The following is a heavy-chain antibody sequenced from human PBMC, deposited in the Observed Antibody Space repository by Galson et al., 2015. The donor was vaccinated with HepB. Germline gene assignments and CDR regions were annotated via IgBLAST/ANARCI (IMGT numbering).Heavy chain of an antibody. J-gene: IGHJ4*02. Sequence: SVKVSCKVSGYTLTELSMHWVRQAPGKGLEWMGGFDPEVGETIYAQKFQGRVTMTEDTSTDTAYMELSSLRSEDTAVYYCATGGHYDSSGYYSPDFDYWGQGTLVTVSS. CDR2: FDPEVGET. V-gene: IGHV1-24*01. CDR1: GYTLTELS. CDR3: ATGGHYDSSGYYSPDFDY. D-gene: IGHD3-22*01.